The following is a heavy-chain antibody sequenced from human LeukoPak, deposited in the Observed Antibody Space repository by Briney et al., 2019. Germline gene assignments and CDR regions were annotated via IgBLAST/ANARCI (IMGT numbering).Heavy chain of an antibody. CDR2: IKEDGGEK. V-gene: IGHV3-7*01. D-gene: IGHD5-12*01. CDR3: ARGPSGYHNT. Sequence: GGSLRLSCAASGFTFSSYWMSWVRQAPGKGLEWVANIKEDGGEKYSVDSVKGRFTISRDNAMNSLYLEMNSLRAEDTAVYYCARGPSGYHNTGGQGTLVTVSS. J-gene: IGHJ4*02. CDR1: GFTFSSYW.